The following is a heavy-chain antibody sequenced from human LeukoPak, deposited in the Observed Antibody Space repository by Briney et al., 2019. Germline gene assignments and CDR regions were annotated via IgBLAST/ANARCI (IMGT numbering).Heavy chain of an antibody. D-gene: IGHD1-1*01. CDR1: GGSISSYY. CDR2: IHYSGST. V-gene: IGHV4-59*01. J-gene: IGHJ4*02. CDR3: ARVGWNGYFDY. Sequence: SETLSLTCTVSGGSISSYYWSWLRQPPGKGLEWIGYIHYSGSTNYSPSLKSRVTISVDTSKNQFSLKLSSVTAADTAVYYCARVGWNGYFDYWGQGTLVTVSS.